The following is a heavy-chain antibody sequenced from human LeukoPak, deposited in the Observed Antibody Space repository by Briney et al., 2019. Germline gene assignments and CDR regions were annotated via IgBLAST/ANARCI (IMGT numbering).Heavy chain of an antibody. CDR2: ISSSSSYI. Sequence: GGTLRLTCGASGFTFSSYSMNWVRQPPGKGLERVPRISSSSSYIYYADSVKGRFTIFRDTAKNSLFLQMHSLRAEATAVYYCARDCSRYSGSSEAFDYWGQGTVVTVSS. CDR3: ARDCSRYSGSSEAFDY. V-gene: IGHV3-21*01. J-gene: IGHJ4*02. D-gene: IGHD1-26*01. CDR1: GFTFSSYS.